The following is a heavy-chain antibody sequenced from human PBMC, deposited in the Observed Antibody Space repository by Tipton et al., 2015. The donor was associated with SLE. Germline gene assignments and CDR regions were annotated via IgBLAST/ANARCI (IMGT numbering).Heavy chain of an antibody. D-gene: IGHD4-17*01. J-gene: IGHJ4*02. Sequence: TLSLTCAVYGGSFSGYYWSWIRQPPGKGLEWIGEINHSGGTNYNPSLKSRVTISVDTSKNQFSLKLSSVTAADTAVYYCARATVTAFDYWGQGTLVTVSS. CDR3: ARATVTAFDY. CDR1: GGSFSGYY. CDR2: INHSGGT. V-gene: IGHV4-34*01.